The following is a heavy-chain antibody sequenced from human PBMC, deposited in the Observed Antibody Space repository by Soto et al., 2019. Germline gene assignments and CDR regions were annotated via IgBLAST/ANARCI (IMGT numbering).Heavy chain of an antibody. CDR2: ISGSGGST. CDR3: AKRKYCSSTSCLYYYYYYMDV. D-gene: IGHD2-2*01. V-gene: IGHV3-23*01. CDR1: GFRFSSYA. J-gene: IGHJ6*03. Sequence: PGGSLGLSCAASGFRFSSYAMSWVRQAPGKGLEWVSAISGSGGSTYYADSVKGRFTISRDNSKNTLYLQMNSLRAEDTAVYYCAKRKYCSSTSCLYYYYYYMDVWGKGTTVTVSS.